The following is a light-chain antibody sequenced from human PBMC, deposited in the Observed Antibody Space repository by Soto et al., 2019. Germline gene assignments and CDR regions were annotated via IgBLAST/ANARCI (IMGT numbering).Light chain of an antibody. V-gene: IGKV3-11*01. CDR1: QNVGLN. CDR2: TAS. Sequence: EMVLTQSPATLSLSPGESATLSCRASQNVGLNFAWYQQKSRQPPRLLIHTASSRATGIPARFSGSGSRTDFTLTISSLEPEDIAVYYCQERGRWPRATFGGGTKVEMK. CDR3: QERGRWPRAT. J-gene: IGKJ4*01.